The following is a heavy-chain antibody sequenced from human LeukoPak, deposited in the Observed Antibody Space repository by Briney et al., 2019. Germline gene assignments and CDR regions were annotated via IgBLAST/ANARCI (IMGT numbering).Heavy chain of an antibody. CDR1: GFTFSSHG. CDR2: IRYDGSDI. Sequence: PGGSLRLSCAASGFTFSSHGMYWVRQAPGKGLEWVTFIRYDGSDIYYVDSVKGRFTISRDNSKNTLYLQMSSLRAEDTAVYYCATNRSGYFFDWGQGTLVTVSS. CDR3: ATNRSGYFFD. J-gene: IGHJ4*02. V-gene: IGHV3-30*02. D-gene: IGHD3-22*01.